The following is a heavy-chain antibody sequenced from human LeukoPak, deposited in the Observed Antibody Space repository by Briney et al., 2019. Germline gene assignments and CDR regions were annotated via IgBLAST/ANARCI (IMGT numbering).Heavy chain of an antibody. D-gene: IGHD6-25*01. Sequence: GGSLGLSCAASGFTFSISAMHWVRQAPGKGLEWVALIWYDGTNEYYADFVKGRFTISRDNSKNTLYLQMNSLRAEDTAVYYCAKADPHSSGRGGFGYFDYLGQGTLVTVSS. J-gene: IGHJ4*02. CDR3: AKADPHSSGRGGFGYFDY. CDR1: GFTFSISA. V-gene: IGHV3-33*06. CDR2: IWYDGTNE.